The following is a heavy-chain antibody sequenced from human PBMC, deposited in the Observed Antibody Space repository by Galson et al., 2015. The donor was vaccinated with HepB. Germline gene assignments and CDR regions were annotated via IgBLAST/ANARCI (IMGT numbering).Heavy chain of an antibody. CDR3: ARDSPPEYDYVWGSYRYSRKGNFDY. V-gene: IGHV7-4-1*02. J-gene: IGHJ4*02. Sequence: SVKVSCKASGYTFTSYAMNWVRQAPGQGLEWMGWINTNTGNPTYAQGFTGRFVFSLDTSVSTAYLQISSLKAEDTAVYYCARDSPPEYDYVWGSYRYSRKGNFDYWGQGTLVTVSS. CDR1: GYTFTSYA. D-gene: IGHD3-16*02. CDR2: INTNTGNP.